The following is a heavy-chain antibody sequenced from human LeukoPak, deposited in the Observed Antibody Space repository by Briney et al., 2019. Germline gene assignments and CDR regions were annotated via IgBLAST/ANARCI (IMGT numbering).Heavy chain of an antibody. V-gene: IGHV4-4*07. J-gene: IGHJ6*03. Sequence: SETLSLTCTVSGGSISNYYWNWIRQPAGKGLEWIGRIYTSGSTEYNPSLMSRVTMSVDTSKNQFSLKLTSVTAADTAVYYCARGPPYCSTTNCYYMDVWGKGTTVTVSS. D-gene: IGHD2-2*01. CDR1: GGSISNYY. CDR2: IYTSGST. CDR3: ARGPPYCSTTNCYYMDV.